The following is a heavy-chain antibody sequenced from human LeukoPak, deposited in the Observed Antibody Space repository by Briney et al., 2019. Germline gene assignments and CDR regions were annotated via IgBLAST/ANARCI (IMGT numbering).Heavy chain of an antibody. V-gene: IGHV3-21*01. CDR3: ARVGSGGSYDI. Sequence: GGSLRLSCAASGFTFSSYGMHWVRQAPGKGLEWVSSISSTSSYIYYADSLKGRFTISRDNAKNSLYLQMNSLRAEDTAVYYCARVGSGGSYDIWGQGTLVTVSS. D-gene: IGHD2-15*01. CDR1: GFTFSSYG. J-gene: IGHJ4*02. CDR2: ISSTSSYI.